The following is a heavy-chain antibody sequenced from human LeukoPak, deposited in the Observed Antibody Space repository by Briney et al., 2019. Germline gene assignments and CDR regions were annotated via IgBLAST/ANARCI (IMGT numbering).Heavy chain of an antibody. CDR2: VSYSGTT. V-gene: IGHV4-59*08. Sequence: SETLSLTCTVSGGSISNSYWSWIRQPPGRGLEGIGDVSYSGTTHDNPSLKSRVIMSVDTSKNHFSLQLSSVTAADTAVYFCARLGYYDILTGYQHDAFDIWGLGTAVTVSS. D-gene: IGHD3-9*01. CDR3: ARLGYYDILTGYQHDAFDI. J-gene: IGHJ3*02. CDR1: GGSISNSY.